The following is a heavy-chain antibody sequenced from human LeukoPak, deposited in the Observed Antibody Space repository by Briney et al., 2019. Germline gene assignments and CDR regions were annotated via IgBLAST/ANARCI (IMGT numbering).Heavy chain of an antibody. CDR2: LSGSGGST. Sequence: PGGSLRLSCAASGFTFSSYAMSWVRQAPGKGLKWVSALSGSGGSTYYADSVKGRFTISRDNSKNTLYLQMNSLRAEDTAVYYCAKDSYSSGSWYVDYWGQGTQVTVSS. V-gene: IGHV3-23*01. CDR3: AKDSYSSGSWYVDY. J-gene: IGHJ4*02. D-gene: IGHD6-19*01. CDR1: GFTFSSYA.